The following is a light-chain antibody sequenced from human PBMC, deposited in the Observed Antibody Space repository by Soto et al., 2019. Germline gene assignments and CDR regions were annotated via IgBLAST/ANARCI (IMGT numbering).Light chain of an antibody. J-gene: IGKJ1*01. CDR1: QSIRTW. V-gene: IGKV1-5*01. Sequence: DIQMTQSPSTLSASVGDRVTITCRASQSIRTWLAWYQQKPGKAPKLLIYDASSLKSGVPSRFSGGGSGTELTLTIRRLQPDDFTTYYCQQYNTNPWTFGQGNKVDIK. CDR2: DAS. CDR3: QQYNTNPWT.